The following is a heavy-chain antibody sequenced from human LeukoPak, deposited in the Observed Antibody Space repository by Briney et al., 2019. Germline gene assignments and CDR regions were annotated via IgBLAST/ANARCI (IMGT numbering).Heavy chain of an antibody. J-gene: IGHJ5*02. Sequence: PSQTLSLTCSVSGGSISSGGYYWSWIRQHPGKGLEWIGNIYNSGSTHYNPSLKSRVTISVDTSKNQFSLKLSSVTAADTAVYYCARNADYYGSGSYQNWFDPWGQGTLVTVSS. CDR1: GGSISSGGYY. V-gene: IGHV4-31*03. CDR2: IYNSGST. D-gene: IGHD3-10*01. CDR3: ARNADYYGSGSYQNWFDP.